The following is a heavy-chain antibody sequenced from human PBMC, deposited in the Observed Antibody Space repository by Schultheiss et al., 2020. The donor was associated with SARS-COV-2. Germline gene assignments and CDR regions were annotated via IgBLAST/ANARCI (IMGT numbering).Heavy chain of an antibody. D-gene: IGHD3-16*02. J-gene: IGHJ5*02. Sequence: ASVKVSCKVSGYTLTELSMHWVRQAPGKGLEWMGWISAYNGNTNYGQKVQGRVTMTTDTSTSTAYMELRSLRSDDTAVYYCARACSIYDYIWGSYPNNWFDPWGQGTLVTVSS. CDR1: GYTLTELS. CDR3: ARACSIYDYIWGSYPNNWFDP. V-gene: IGHV1-18*01. CDR2: ISAYNGNT.